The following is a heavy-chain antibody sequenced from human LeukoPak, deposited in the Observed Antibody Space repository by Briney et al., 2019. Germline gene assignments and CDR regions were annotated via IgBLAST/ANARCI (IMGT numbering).Heavy chain of an antibody. Sequence: ASVKVSCKASGYTFTSYGIRWVRQAPGQGLEWMGWISAYNSNTNYAQKLQGRVTITTDPSTSTAYMELRSLRSGDTAVYYCARDKTLQPFDYWGQRTLVTVSS. D-gene: IGHD4-11*01. CDR3: ARDKTLQPFDY. J-gene: IGHJ4*02. V-gene: IGHV1-18*01. CDR1: GYTFTSYG. CDR2: ISAYNSNT.